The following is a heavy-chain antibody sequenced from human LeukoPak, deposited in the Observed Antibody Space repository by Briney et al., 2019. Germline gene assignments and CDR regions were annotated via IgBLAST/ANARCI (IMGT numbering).Heavy chain of an antibody. V-gene: IGHV4-61*02. J-gene: IGHJ4*02. D-gene: IGHD3-10*01. CDR2: IYTSGST. Sequence: SETLSLTCTVSGGSISSGSYYWSWIRQPAGKGLEWIGRIYTSGSTNYNPSLKSRVTISVDTSKNQFSLKLSSVTAADTAVYYCARGISPYGSGSYIDYWGQGTLVTVSS. CDR1: GGSISSGSYY. CDR3: ARGISPYGSGSYIDY.